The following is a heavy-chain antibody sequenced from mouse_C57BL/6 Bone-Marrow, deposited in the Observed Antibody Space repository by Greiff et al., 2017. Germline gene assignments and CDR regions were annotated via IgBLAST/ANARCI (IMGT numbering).Heavy chain of an antibody. CDR1: GYTFTSYW. D-gene: IGHD2-4*01. Sequence: QVQLQQPGAELVMPGASVKLSCKASGYTFTSYWMHWVKQRPGQGLEWIGEIDPSDSYTNYNQTFKGKSTLTVDKSSRTAYMQLSSLTSEDSAVYYCARRGVYYDYDGGFAYWGQGTLVTVSA. V-gene: IGHV1-69*01. CDR2: IDPSDSYT. CDR3: ARRGVYYDYDGGFAY. J-gene: IGHJ3*01.